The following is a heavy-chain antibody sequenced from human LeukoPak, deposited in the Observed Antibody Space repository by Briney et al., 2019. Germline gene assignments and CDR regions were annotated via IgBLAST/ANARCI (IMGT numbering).Heavy chain of an antibody. V-gene: IGHV1-69*05. CDR1: GGTFSSYA. D-gene: IGHD3-10*01. J-gene: IGHJ4*02. CDR3: ASPGSGRYYFDY. CDR2: IIPIFGTA. Sequence: ASVKVSCKASGGTFSSYAISWVRQAPGQGLEWMGGIIPIFGTANYAQKFQGRVTITTDESTSTAYMELSSLGSEDTAVYYCASPGSGRYYFDYWGQGTLVTVSS.